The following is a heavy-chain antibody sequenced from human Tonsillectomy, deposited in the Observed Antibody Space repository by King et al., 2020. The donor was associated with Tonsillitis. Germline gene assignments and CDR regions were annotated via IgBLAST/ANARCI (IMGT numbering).Heavy chain of an antibody. CDR3: ARDERGAYYTILAGLATQECHYYGMYV. CDR2: IYSGGGT. D-gene: IGHD3-9*01. CDR1: GFTVSNNY. J-gene: IGHJ6*02. Sequence: VQLVESGGGLVQPGGSLRLSCAASGFTVSNNYMKWVRQAPGKGLEWVSIIYSGGGTYYADSVKGRFSISRDNSKNTLYLQMNSLRAEDTAVSYCARDERGAYYTILAGLATQECHYYGMYVCGQGTTVTVSS. V-gene: IGHV3-66*01.